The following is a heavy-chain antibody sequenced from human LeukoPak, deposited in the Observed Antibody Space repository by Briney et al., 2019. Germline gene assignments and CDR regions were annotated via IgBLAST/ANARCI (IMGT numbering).Heavy chain of an antibody. J-gene: IGHJ5*02. D-gene: IGHD3-10*01. Sequence: SETLSLTCTVSGGSISSYYWSWIRPPAGKGLEWIGRIYTSGSTNYNPSLKSRVTMSVDTSKNQFSLKLSSVTAADTAVYYCARDRRITMVRGPNWFDPWGQGTLVTVSS. CDR1: GGSISSYY. CDR3: ARDRRITMVRGPNWFDP. CDR2: IYTSGST. V-gene: IGHV4-4*07.